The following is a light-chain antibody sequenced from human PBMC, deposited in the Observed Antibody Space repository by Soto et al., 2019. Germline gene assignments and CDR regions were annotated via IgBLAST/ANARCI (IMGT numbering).Light chain of an antibody. J-gene: IGKJ4*01. Sequence: DIQMTQSPSSLSASVGDRVTIPCRVSQSIDTYLNWYQQKPGKAPKILIYAASSLQSGVPSRGSGSGSGTDFTLTISNLQPADFETYVCQQSYRTPLTFGGGTKVDIK. V-gene: IGKV1-39*01. CDR2: AAS. CDR1: QSIDTY. CDR3: QQSYRTPLT.